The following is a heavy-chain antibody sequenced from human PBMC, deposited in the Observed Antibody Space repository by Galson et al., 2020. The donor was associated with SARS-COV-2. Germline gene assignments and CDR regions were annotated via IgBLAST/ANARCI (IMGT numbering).Heavy chain of an antibody. CDR2: ISSNGEAS. V-gene: IGHV3-64D*06. J-gene: IGHJ5*02. CDR1: RFIFSDYA. Sequence: GGSLRLSCSASRFIFSDYAMHWVRQAPGKGLEYVSAISSNGEASFYADSVKGRFTMYRDNSKNMFYLQMTALRLEDTASYFCLSYSSTRQNHWGQGTLVTVSS. D-gene: IGHD2-2*01. CDR3: LSYSSTRQNH.